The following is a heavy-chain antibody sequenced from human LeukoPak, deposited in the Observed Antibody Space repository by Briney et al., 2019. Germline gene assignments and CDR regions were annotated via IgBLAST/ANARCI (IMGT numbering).Heavy chain of an antibody. D-gene: IGHD4-17*01. CDR1: GGSISSYY. J-gene: IGHJ6*02. CDR3: ARMQMTTVTTVYYYYGMDV. CDR2: IYYSGST. Sequence: SETLSLTCTVSGGSISSYYWSWIRQPPGKGLEWIGYIYYSGSTNYNPSLKSRVTISVDTSKNQFSLKLSPVTAADTAVYYCARMQMTTVTTVYYYYGMDVWGQGTTVTVSS. V-gene: IGHV4-59*01.